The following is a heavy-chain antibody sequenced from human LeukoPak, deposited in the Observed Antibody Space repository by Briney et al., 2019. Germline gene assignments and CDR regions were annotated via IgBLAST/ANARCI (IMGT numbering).Heavy chain of an antibody. D-gene: IGHD3-22*01. CDR1: GYTFTSYG. Sequence: ASVKVSCKASGYTFTSYGISWVRQAPGQGLEWMGWISAYNGNTNYAQKLQGRVTMTTDTSTSTAYMELRSLRSDDTAVYYCARAEGGGYYYDSSGYSPPTSLFVYWGQGTLVTVSS. CDR3: ARAEGGGYYYDSSGYSPPTSLFVY. J-gene: IGHJ4*02. V-gene: IGHV1-18*01. CDR2: ISAYNGNT.